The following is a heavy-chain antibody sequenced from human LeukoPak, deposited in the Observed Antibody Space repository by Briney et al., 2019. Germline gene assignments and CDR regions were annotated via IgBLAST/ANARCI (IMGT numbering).Heavy chain of an antibody. CDR2: IYHSGST. J-gene: IGHJ4*02. V-gene: IGHV4-34*01. Sequence: SETLSLTCAVYGGSFSGYYWSWIRQPPGKGLEWIGEIYHSGSTNYNPSLKSRVTISVDKSKNQFSLKLSSVTAADTAVYYCARAWEAMVFDYWDQGTLVTVSS. CDR1: GGSFSGYY. CDR3: ARAWEAMVFDY. D-gene: IGHD5-18*01.